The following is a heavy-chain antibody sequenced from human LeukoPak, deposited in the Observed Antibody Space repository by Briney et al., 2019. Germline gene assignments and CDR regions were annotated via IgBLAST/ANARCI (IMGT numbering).Heavy chain of an antibody. J-gene: IGHJ3*02. CDR1: GFTFSSYS. CDR3: ARGNLGAFDI. CDR2: IYSGDNT. Sequence: GGSLRLSCAASGFTFSSYSMNWVRQAPGKGLEWVSVIYSGDNTYYADSVKGRFTISRDNAKSSQYLQMNSLRVEDTAVYYCARGNLGAFDIWGQGTMVTVSS. V-gene: IGHV3-21*06.